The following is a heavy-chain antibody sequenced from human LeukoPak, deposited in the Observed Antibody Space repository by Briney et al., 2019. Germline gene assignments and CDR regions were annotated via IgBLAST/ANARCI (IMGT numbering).Heavy chain of an antibody. CDR1: GGSISSGGYY. CDR2: IYYSGST. J-gene: IGHJ4*02. V-gene: IGHV4-31*03. D-gene: IGHD2-2*01. Sequence: TLSLTCTVSGGSISSGGYYWSWIRQHPGKGLEWIGYIYYSGSTYYNPSLKSRVTISVDTSKNQFSLKLSSVTAADTAVYYCARMGPLLGIPAAIGKYYFDYWGQGTLVTVSS. CDR3: ARMGPLLGIPAAIGKYYFDY.